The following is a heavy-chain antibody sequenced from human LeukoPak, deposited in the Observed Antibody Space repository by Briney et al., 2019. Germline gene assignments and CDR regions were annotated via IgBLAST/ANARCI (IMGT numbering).Heavy chain of an antibody. CDR2: ISSSGSTI. CDR1: GFTFSDYY. Sequence: GGSLRLSCAASGFTFSDYYMSWIRQAPGKGLEWVSYISSSGSTIYYADSVKGRFTISRDNAKNSLYLQMNSLRAEDTAVYYCARGEIVVDPLNWFDPWGQGTLVTVSS. J-gene: IGHJ5*02. V-gene: IGHV3-11*04. D-gene: IGHD3-22*01. CDR3: ARGEIVVDPLNWFDP.